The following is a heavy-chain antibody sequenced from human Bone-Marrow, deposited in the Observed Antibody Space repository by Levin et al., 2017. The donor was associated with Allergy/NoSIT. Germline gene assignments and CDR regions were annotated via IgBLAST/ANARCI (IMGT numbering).Heavy chain of an antibody. Sequence: SQTLSLTCAVSGGSITSAGFSWSWIRQPPGKALEYIGHIYFTGTTYYNPSLQSRVTLTLDRSNNSFSLRLTSVTAADTAVYFCARGPEQRGGEMAGWYFDLWGRGTLATVSS. CDR1: GGSITSAGFS. J-gene: IGHJ2*01. CDR3: ARGPEQRGGEMAGWYFDL. CDR2: IYFTGTT. D-gene: IGHD3-10*01. V-gene: IGHV4-30-2*01.